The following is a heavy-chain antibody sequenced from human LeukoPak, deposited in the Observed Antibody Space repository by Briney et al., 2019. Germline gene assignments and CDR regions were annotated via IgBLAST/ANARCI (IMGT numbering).Heavy chain of an antibody. CDR1: GYTFTSYG. Sequence: GASVKVSCKASGYTFTSYGISWVRQAPGQGLEWMGWISAYNGNTNYAQKLQGRVTMTTDTSTSTAYMELRSLRSDDTAVYYCARDTAYIAAAGTSPYFDYWGQGTLVIVSS. J-gene: IGHJ4*02. CDR3: ARDTAYIAAAGTSPYFDY. D-gene: IGHD6-13*01. V-gene: IGHV1-18*01. CDR2: ISAYNGNT.